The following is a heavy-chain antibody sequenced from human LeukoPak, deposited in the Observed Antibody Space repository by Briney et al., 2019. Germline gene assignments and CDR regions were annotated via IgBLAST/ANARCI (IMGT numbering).Heavy chain of an antibody. CDR1: GGSISSSSYY. CDR3: ARYCSSTSCYAGPYDAFDI. V-gene: IGHV4-39*01. CDR2: IYYSGST. J-gene: IGHJ3*02. Sequence: PSETLSLTCTVSGGSISSSSYYWGWIRQPPGKGLEWIGSIYYSGSTYYNPSLKSRVTISVDTSKNQFSLNLSSVTAADTAVYYCARYCSSTSCYAGPYDAFDIWGQGTMVTVSS. D-gene: IGHD2-2*01.